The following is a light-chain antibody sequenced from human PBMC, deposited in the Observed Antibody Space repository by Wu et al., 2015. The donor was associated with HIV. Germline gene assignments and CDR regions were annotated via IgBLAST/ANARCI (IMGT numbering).Light chain of an antibody. V-gene: IGKV1-NL1*01. CDR2: ATS. J-gene: IGKJ1*01. CDR1: QAISNS. Sequence: DIQMTQSPASLSASVGDTVTITCRASQAISNSLAWYQHKPGKSPSLLLYATSTLQTGVSSRFSGSGSGTDYTLTITSLLPEDFATYYCLQYHNIPRAFG. CDR3: LQYHNIPRA.